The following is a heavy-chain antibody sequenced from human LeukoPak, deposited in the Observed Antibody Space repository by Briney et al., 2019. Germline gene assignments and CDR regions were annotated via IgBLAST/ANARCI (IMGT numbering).Heavy chain of an antibody. V-gene: IGHV3-21*01. CDR2: ISSSSSYI. CDR3: ARDLRSVGATTQYYYYGMDV. Sequence: PGGSLRLSCAASGFTFSSYSMNWVRQAPGKGLEWVSSISSSSSYIYYADSVKGRFTISRDNAKNSLYLQMNSLRAEDTAVYYCARDLRSVGATTQYYYYGMDVWGQGTTVTVSS. CDR1: GFTFSSYS. J-gene: IGHJ6*02. D-gene: IGHD1-26*01.